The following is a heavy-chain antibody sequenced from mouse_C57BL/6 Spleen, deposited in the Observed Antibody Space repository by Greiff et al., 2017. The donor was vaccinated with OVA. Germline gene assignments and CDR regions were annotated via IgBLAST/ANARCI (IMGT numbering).Heavy chain of an antibody. CDR1: GYTFTSYW. CDR2: IYPGSGST. CDR3: ARVIYYDYVHYFDY. V-gene: IGHV1-55*01. Sequence: QVQLQQPGAELVKPGASVKMSCKASGYTFTSYWITWVKQRPGQGLEWIGDIYPGSGSTNYNEKFKSKATLTVDTSSSTAYMQLSSLTSEDSAVYYCARVIYYDYVHYFDYWGQGTTLTVSS. J-gene: IGHJ2*01. D-gene: IGHD2-4*01.